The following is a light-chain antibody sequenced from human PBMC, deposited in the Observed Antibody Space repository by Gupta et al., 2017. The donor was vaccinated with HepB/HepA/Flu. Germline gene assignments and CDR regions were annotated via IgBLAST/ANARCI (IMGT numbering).Light chain of an antibody. CDR2: LGS. CDR1: QSLLYSDGNNY. J-gene: IGKJ4*01. Sequence: DIVLTQSPLSLPVTPGEAASISCRSSQSLLYSDGNNYLDWYLQRPGQSPQLLIYLGSNRASGVPDRFSGSGSGTDFTLKISRGEAEDVGVYYCMQALQALRTIGGGTXVEIK. CDR3: MQALQALRT. V-gene: IGKV2-28*01.